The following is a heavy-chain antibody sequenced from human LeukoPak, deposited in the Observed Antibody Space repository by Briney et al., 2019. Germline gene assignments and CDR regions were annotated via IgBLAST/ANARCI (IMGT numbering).Heavy chain of an antibody. CDR2: INPNSGGT. Sequence: ASVKVSCKASGYTFTSYGISWVRQAPGQGLEWMGWINPNSGGTNYAQKLQGRVTMTTDTSTSTAYMELRSLRSDDTAVYYCARQDYYYYMDVWGTGTTVTVSS. CDR3: ARQDYYYYMDV. CDR1: GYTFTSYG. V-gene: IGHV1-18*01. J-gene: IGHJ6*03.